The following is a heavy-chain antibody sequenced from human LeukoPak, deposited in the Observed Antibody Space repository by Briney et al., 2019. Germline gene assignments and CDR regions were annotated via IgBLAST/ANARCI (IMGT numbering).Heavy chain of an antibody. CDR2: INHSGST. V-gene: IGHV4-34*01. CDR1: GGSFSGYY. J-gene: IGHJ4*02. D-gene: IGHD4-4*01. Sequence: SETLSLTCAVYGGSFSGYYWSWIRQPPGKGLEWIGEINHSGSTNYNPSLKSRVTISVDTSKNQFSLKLSSVTAADTAVYYCARVSVTTSFDYWGQGTLVTVSS. CDR3: ARVSVTTSFDY.